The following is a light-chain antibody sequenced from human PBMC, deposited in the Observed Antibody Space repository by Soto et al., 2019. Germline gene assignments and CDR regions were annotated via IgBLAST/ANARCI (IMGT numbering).Light chain of an antibody. CDR2: DAS. Sequence: EIVLTQSPATLSLSPGERATLSCRASQSVSNYLAWYQQKPGQAPRLLIYDASNRASGIPARFSGSGSGTDFTLTISSLEPEDFAVYYCQQRSNWPPWTFGQGTKVEIK. J-gene: IGKJ1*01. CDR1: QSVSNY. CDR3: QQRSNWPPWT. V-gene: IGKV3-11*01.